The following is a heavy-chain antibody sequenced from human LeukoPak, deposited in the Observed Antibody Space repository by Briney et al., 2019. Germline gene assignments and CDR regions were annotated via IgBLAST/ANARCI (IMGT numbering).Heavy chain of an antibody. J-gene: IGHJ3*02. D-gene: IGHD3-10*01. CDR2: IWDDGSNK. Sequence: GRSLRLSCAASGLTFSSYGMHWVRQAPGKGLEWVAVIWDDGSNKYYPDSVKGRFTISRDNSENTLYLQVNSLRAEDTAVYYCARDANFGYDAFDIWGRGTMVTVSS. CDR3: ARDANFGYDAFDI. V-gene: IGHV3-33*01. CDR1: GLTFSSYG.